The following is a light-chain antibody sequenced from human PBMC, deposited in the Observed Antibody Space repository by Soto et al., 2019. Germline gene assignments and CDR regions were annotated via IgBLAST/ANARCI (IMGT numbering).Light chain of an antibody. V-gene: IGLV3-21*02. CDR3: QVWDSSDHPYV. Sequence: SYELTQPPSMSVAPAQTARITCGGNNIGRKAVHWYRQKPGQAPVLVVHDDSDRPSGISERFSGSNSGNTATLTISRVEAGDEADYYCQVWDSSDHPYVFGSGTKLTVL. J-gene: IGLJ1*01. CDR1: NIGRKA. CDR2: DDS.